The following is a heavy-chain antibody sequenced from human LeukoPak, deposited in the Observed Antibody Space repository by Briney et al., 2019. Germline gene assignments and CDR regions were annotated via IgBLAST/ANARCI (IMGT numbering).Heavy chain of an antibody. CDR1: GGSISIANYF. J-gene: IGHJ4*02. CDR2: INYGGTT. CDR3: AGQRARFGEWAFES. V-gene: IGHV4-39*01. Sequence: SETLSLTCTVSGGSISIANYFWAWIRQPPGKGLEWIGSINYGGTTYYNPSLKSRVTISVGTSKNQFSLKLSSVTAVDTAVFYCAGQRARFGEWAFESWGQGTLVTVSS. D-gene: IGHD3-10*01.